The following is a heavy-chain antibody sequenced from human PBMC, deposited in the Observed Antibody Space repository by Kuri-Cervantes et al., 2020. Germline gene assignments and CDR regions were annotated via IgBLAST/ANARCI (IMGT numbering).Heavy chain of an antibody. J-gene: IGHJ4*02. CDR3: ARAGPGGYSYGTHLSDY. Sequence: GESLKISCAASGFTFSDYYMSWIRQAPGKGLEWVANIKQDGSEKYYVDSVKGRFTISRDNAKNSLYLQMNSLRAEDTAVYYCARAGPGGYSYGTHLSDYWGQGTLVTVSS. D-gene: IGHD5-18*01. V-gene: IGHV3-7*01. CDR1: GFTFSDYY. CDR2: IKQDGSEK.